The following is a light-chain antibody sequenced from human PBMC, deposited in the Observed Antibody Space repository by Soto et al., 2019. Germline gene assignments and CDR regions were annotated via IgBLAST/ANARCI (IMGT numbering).Light chain of an antibody. CDR3: CSYAGSSTFYV. CDR1: SSDVGSYNL. J-gene: IGLJ1*01. Sequence: QSALTQPASVSGSPVQSITISCTGTSSDVGSYNLVSWYQQHPGKAPKLMIYEVSKRPSGVSNRFSGSKSGNTASLTIAGLQAEDEADYYCCSYAGSSTFYVFGTGTKLTVL. CDR2: EVS. V-gene: IGLV2-23*02.